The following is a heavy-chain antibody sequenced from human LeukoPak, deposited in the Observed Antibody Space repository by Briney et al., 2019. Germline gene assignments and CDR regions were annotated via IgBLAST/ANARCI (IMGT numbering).Heavy chain of an antibody. V-gene: IGHV1-69*13. J-gene: IGHJ3*02. CDR1: GGTFSSYA. D-gene: IGHD6-13*01. CDR3: AREKQQLDPGVAAFDI. CDR2: IIPIFGTA. Sequence: GASVKVSCKASGGTFSSYAISWVRQAPGQGLEWMRGIIPIFGTANYAQKFQGRVTITADESTSTAYMELSSLRSEDTAVYYCAREKQQLDPGVAAFDIWGQGTMVTVSS.